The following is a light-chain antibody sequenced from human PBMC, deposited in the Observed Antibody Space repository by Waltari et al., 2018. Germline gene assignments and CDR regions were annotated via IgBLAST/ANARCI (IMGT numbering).Light chain of an antibody. V-gene: IGKV1-5*01. CDR1: QTIDNY. Sequence: DIQMTQSPSTLSASVGDRVTITCRASQTIDNYLARYQQNPGEAPKVMIYDASTLETGVPSRFSGSGFGTDFSLTISSLQPDDFATYWCQQYNIYSPQAFGQGTKVEVK. CDR3: QQYNIYSPQA. CDR2: DAS. J-gene: IGKJ1*01.